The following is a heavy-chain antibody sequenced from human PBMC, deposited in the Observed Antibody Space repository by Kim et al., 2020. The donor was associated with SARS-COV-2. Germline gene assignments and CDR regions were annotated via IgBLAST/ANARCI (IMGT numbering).Heavy chain of an antibody. V-gene: IGHV3-33*01. CDR2: IWYDGSNK. CDR1: GFNFSSYG. J-gene: IGHJ4*02. CDR3: ARDHDYGGTYYFDY. D-gene: IGHD4-17*01. Sequence: GGSLRLSCAASGFNFSSYGMHWVRQAPGKGLEWVAVIWYDGSNKYYADSVKGRFTISRDNSKNTLYLQLNSLRAEDTAVYYCARDHDYGGTYYFDYWGQGTLVTVSS.